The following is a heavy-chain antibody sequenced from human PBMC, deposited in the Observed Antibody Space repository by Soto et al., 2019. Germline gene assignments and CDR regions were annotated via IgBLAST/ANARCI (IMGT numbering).Heavy chain of an antibody. CDR1: GFTFSSYA. J-gene: IGHJ6*02. D-gene: IGHD4-17*01. CDR2: ISGSGGST. V-gene: IGHV3-23*01. CDR3: AKPSRVTTPLYYYYGMDV. Sequence: LSLSCAASGFTFSSYAMSWVRQAPGKGLEWVSAISGSGGSTYYADSVKGRFTISRDNSKNTLYLQMNSLRAEDTAVYYCAKPSRVTTPLYYYYGMDVWGQGTTVTVSS.